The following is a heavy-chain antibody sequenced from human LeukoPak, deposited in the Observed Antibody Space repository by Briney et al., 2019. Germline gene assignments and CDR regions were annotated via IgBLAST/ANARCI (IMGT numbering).Heavy chain of an antibody. CDR3: ARDHTLKKGSDY. D-gene: IGHD2-2*02. Sequence: SETLSLTCTVSGGSISSGGYYWSWIRQPPGKGLEWIGYIYHSGSTYYNPSLKSRVIISVDRSKNQFSLKLSSVTAADTAVYYCARDHTLKKGSDYWGQGTLVTVSS. CDR1: GGSISSGGYY. V-gene: IGHV4-30-2*01. CDR2: IYHSGST. J-gene: IGHJ4*02.